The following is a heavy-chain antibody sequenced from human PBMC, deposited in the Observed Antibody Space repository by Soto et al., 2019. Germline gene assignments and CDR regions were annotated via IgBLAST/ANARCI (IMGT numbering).Heavy chain of an antibody. Sequence: ASVKVSCKASGYTFTSYVISWVRQAPGQGLEWMGWISAYNGNTNYAQKLQGRVTMTTDTSTSTAYMELRSLRSDDTAVYYCTRERSRNWNYFYYAMDVWCQGTTVTVSS. D-gene: IGHD1-1*01. V-gene: IGHV1-18*04. J-gene: IGHJ6*02. CDR1: GYTFTSYV. CDR2: ISAYNGNT. CDR3: TRERSRNWNYFYYAMDV.